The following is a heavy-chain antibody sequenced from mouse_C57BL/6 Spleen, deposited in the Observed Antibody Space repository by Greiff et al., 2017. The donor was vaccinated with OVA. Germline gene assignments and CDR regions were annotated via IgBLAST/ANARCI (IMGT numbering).Heavy chain of an antibody. J-gene: IGHJ2*01. D-gene: IGHD2-2*01. CDR2: IRNKANGYTT. CDR3: ARFGVTSGLDY. V-gene: IGHV7-3*01. CDR1: GFTFTDYY. Sequence: DVKLVESGGGLVQPGGSLSLSCAASGFTFTDYYMSWVRQPPGKVLEWLGFIRNKANGYTTEYSASVKGRFTISRDNSQSILYLQMTALRADDSATYSCARFGVTSGLDYWGQGTTLTVSS.